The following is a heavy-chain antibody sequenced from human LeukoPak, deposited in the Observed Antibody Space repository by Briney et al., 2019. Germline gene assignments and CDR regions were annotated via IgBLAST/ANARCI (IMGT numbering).Heavy chain of an antibody. CDR1: GYSFTSYW. Sequence: LGESLKISCKGSGYSFTSYWIGWVRQLPGKGLEWMGIIYPGDSDTRYSPSFQGQVTISADKSISTAYLQWSSLKASHTPMYYCASAPYYDILTGYYLPPDYWGQGTLVTVSS. V-gene: IGHV5-51*01. J-gene: IGHJ4*02. CDR3: ASAPYYDILTGYYLPPDY. D-gene: IGHD3-9*01. CDR2: IYPGDSDT.